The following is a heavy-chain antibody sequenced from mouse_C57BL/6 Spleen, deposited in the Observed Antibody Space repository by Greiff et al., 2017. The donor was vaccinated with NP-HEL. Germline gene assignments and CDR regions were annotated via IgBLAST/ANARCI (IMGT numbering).Heavy chain of an antibody. CDR3: TRWDTTVVKRYFDV. Sequence: QVQLKESGAELVRPGASVTLSCKASGYTFTDYEMHWVKQTPVHGLEWIGAIDPETGGLAYKQKFKGKAILAADKSSSTAYMGLRSLTSEDSAVYYCTRWDTTVVKRYFDVWGTGTTVTVSS. D-gene: IGHD1-1*01. V-gene: IGHV1-15*01. CDR2: IDPETGGL. J-gene: IGHJ1*03. CDR1: GYTFTDYE.